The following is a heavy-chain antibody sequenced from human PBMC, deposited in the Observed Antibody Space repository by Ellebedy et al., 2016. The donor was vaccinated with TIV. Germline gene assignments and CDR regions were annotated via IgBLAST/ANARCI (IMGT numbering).Heavy chain of an antibody. Sequence: AASVKVSCKASGHTFTSDGFGWVRQAHGQGLEWMGWINTYNGNTNYAKSFQGRVTMTTDTSTTTAYMDLRSLRPDDTAVYYCALGINGPVDLGYWGQGTLVTVSS. V-gene: IGHV1-18*04. CDR2: INTYNGNT. J-gene: IGHJ4*02. CDR1: GHTFTSDG. CDR3: ALGINGPVDLGY. D-gene: IGHD2-8*01.